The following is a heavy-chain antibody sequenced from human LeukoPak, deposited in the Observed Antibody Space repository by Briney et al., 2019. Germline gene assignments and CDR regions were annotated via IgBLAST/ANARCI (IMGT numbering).Heavy chain of an antibody. J-gene: IGHJ4*02. CDR2: IYTSGST. CDR3: ATSYYDFWSGYYPY. Sequence: SETLSLTCTVSGGSISSYYWSWIRQPAGKGLEWLGRIYTSGSTNYNPSLKSRVTMSVDTSKNQFSLKLSSVTAADTAVYYCATSYYDFWSGYYPYWGQGTLVTVSS. V-gene: IGHV4-4*07. D-gene: IGHD3-3*01. CDR1: GGSISSYY.